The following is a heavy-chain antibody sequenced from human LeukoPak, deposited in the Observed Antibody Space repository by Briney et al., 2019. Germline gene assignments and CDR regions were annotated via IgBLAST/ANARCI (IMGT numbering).Heavy chain of an antibody. CDR3: ANPLGYCSGTSCPLEILSY. D-gene: IGHD2-2*01. V-gene: IGHV3-21*04. J-gene: IGHJ4*02. CDR1: GFTFSSYS. Sequence: GGSLRLSCAASGFTFSSYSMNWVRQAPGKGLEWVSSISSSSSYIYYIDSVKGRFTISRDNAKNSLYLQMNSLRAEDTAVYYCANPLGYCSGTSCPLEILSYWGQGTLVTVSS. CDR2: ISSSSSYI.